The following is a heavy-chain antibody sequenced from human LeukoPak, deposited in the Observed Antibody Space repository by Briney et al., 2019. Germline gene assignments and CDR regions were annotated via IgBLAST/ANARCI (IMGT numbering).Heavy chain of an antibody. CDR3: AKDSCSGGSCYDDY. D-gene: IGHD2-15*01. Sequence: GGSLRLSCAASGFTFSSYSMNWVRQAPGKGLEWVSAISGSGGSRYYADSVKGRFTISRDNSKNTLYVQMNSLRAEDTAVYYCAKDSCSGGSCYDDYWGQGTLVTVSS. J-gene: IGHJ4*02. CDR1: GFTFSSYS. CDR2: ISGSGGSR. V-gene: IGHV3-23*01.